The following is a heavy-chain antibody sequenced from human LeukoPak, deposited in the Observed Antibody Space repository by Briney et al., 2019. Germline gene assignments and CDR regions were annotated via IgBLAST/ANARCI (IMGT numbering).Heavy chain of an antibody. CDR1: GFTFSSYW. CDR2: IKQDGSEK. J-gene: IGHJ4*02. Sequence: GGSLRLSCAASGFTFSSYWMTWVRQAPGKGLEWVANIKQDGSEKYYVDSVKGRFTVSRDNANNLLYLQMNSLRVEDTAVYYCARLQWEPPDYWGQGTLVIVSS. CDR3: ARLQWEPPDY. D-gene: IGHD1-26*01. V-gene: IGHV3-7*03.